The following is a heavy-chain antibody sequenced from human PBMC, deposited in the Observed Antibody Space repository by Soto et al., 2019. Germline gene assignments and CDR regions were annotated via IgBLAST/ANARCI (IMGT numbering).Heavy chain of an antibody. V-gene: IGHV4-38-2*01. CDR2: IYHSGST. D-gene: IGHD3-10*01. CDR3: ARVPTDYYGSGTFDY. CDR1: GYSISSGYY. J-gene: IGHJ4*02. Sequence: SETLSLTCAVSGYSISSGYYLGWIRQPPGKGLEWIGSIYHSGSTYYNPSLKSRVTISVDTSKNQFSLKLSSVTAADTAVYYCARVPTDYYGSGTFDYWGQGTLVTVSS.